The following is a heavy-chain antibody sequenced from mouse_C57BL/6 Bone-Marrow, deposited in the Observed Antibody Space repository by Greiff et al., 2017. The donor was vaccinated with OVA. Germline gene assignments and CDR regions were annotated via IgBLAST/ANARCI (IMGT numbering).Heavy chain of an antibody. V-gene: IGHV10-1*01. Sequence: EVMLVESGGGLVQPKGSLKLSCAASGFSFNTYAMNWVRQAPGKGLERVARIRSKSNNYATYYADSVKDRFTISRDDSESMLYLQMNNLKTEDTAMYYCVRHGRTGTDFDYWGQGTTLTVSS. CDR2: IRSKSNNYAT. CDR3: VRHGRTGTDFDY. J-gene: IGHJ2*01. CDR1: GFSFNTYA. D-gene: IGHD4-1*01.